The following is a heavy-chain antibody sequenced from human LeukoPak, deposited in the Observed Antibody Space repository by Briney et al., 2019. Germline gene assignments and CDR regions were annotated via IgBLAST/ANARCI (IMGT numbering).Heavy chain of an antibody. CDR2: IKPDGSDT. Sequence: GGSLRLSCAASGFAFSKFYMAWVRQAPGKGLEWVANIKPDGSDTYYVGSVTGRFTISRENAENSLYLHMDSLRAEDTAVYYCARGLNSSGYYYKKHDWYFELWGRGTLVTVSS. CDR3: ARGLNSSGYYYKKHDWYFEL. D-gene: IGHD3-22*01. V-gene: IGHV3-7*03. J-gene: IGHJ2*01. CDR1: GFAFSKFY.